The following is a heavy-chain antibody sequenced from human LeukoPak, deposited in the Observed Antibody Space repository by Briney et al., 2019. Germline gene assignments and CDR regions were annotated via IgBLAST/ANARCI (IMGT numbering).Heavy chain of an antibody. CDR1: GCTFTGYY. CDR3: ANDVEYSGYDSANAFDI. CDR2: INPNSGGT. Sequence: GASVKVSCKASGCTFTGYYMHWVRQAPGQGLEWMGWINPNSGGTNYAQKLQGRVTMTRDTSISTAYMELSRLRSDDTAVYYCANDVEYSGYDSANAFDIWGQGTMVTVSS. V-gene: IGHV1-2*02. J-gene: IGHJ3*02. D-gene: IGHD5-12*01.